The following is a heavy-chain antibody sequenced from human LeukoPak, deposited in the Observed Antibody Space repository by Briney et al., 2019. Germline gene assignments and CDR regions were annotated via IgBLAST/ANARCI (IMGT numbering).Heavy chain of an antibody. Sequence: SETLSLTCAVYDGSFSGYYWSWIRQPPGKGLEWIGEINHSGSTNYNPSLKSRVTISVDTSKNQFSLKLSSVTAADTAVYYCARGLEGSFPSTLIDYWGQGTLVTVSS. V-gene: IGHV4-34*01. CDR2: INHSGST. J-gene: IGHJ4*02. CDR1: DGSFSGYY. CDR3: ARGLEGSFPSTLIDY. D-gene: IGHD3-10*01.